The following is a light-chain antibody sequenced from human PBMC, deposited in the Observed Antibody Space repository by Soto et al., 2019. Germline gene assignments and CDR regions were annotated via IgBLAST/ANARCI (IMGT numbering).Light chain of an antibody. CDR3: QSCDSSLSGSGV. Sequence: QSVLTQPPSVSGAPGQRVTISCTGSGSNIGAGFDVHWYQQLPGTAPKLLIYRNSNRPSGVPDRFSGSKSGTSASLAITGLQAEDEADYYCQSCDSSLSGSGVFGTGTK. V-gene: IGLV1-40*01. CDR2: RNS. J-gene: IGLJ1*01. CDR1: GSNIGAGFD.